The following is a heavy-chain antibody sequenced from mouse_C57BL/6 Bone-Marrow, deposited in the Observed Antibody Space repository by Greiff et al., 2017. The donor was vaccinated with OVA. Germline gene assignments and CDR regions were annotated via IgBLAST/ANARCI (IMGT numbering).Heavy chain of an antibody. CDR1: GYTFTSYW. CDR2: INPSNGGT. CDR3: ARFVNYGSIYAMDY. J-gene: IGHJ4*01. D-gene: IGHD1-1*01. V-gene: IGHV1-53*01. Sequence: QVQLQQPGPELVKPGASVKLSCKASGYTFTSYWMHWVTQRPGQGLEWIGNINPSNGGTNYNEKFKSKATLTVDNSSSTAYMQLSSLTSEDSAVYYCARFVNYGSIYAMDYWGQGTSVTVSS.